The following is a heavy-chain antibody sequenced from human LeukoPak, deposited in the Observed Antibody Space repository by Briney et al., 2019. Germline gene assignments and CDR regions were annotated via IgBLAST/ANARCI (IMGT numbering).Heavy chain of an antibody. D-gene: IGHD6-19*01. CDR2: INPNSGGT. CDR1: GYIFTDYY. V-gene: IGHV1-2*02. Sequence: ASVTVSCKASGYIFTDYYMHWVRQAPGQGLEWMGWINPNSGGTNYAQKFQGRVTMTRDTSISTAYMELSRLRSDDTAVYYCARSGSSGWLYYMDVGGKGTTVTISS. J-gene: IGHJ6*03. CDR3: ARSGSSGWLYYMDV.